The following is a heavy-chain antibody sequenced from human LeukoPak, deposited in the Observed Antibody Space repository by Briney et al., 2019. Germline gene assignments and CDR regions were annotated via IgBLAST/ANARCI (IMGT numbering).Heavy chain of an antibody. CDR1: GGSFSVYY. J-gene: IGHJ3*02. D-gene: IGHD2-21*02. V-gene: IGHV4-34*01. CDR2: INHSGTT. CDR3: ARGRVNCGRDCYLEGFDI. Sequence: SETLSLTCAVYGGSFSVYYWGWIRQAPGKGLEWIGEINHSGTTNYNPSLKSRVTISVDTSKNQFSLKLSSVTAADTAVYYCARGRVNCGRDCYLEGFDIWGQGTRVTVSS.